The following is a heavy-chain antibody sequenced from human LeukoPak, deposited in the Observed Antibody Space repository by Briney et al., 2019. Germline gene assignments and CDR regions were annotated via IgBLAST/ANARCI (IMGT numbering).Heavy chain of an antibody. CDR2: VNPNSGGT. V-gene: IGHV1-2*02. J-gene: IGHJ1*01. D-gene: IGHD3-22*01. CDR3: ARGYYDSSDYEYFQH. Sequence: ASVKVSCKASGYTFTGYYLHWVRQAPGQGLEWMGCVNPNSGGTNSAQKFQGRVTMTRDTSIITAYMELSRLRSDDTAVYFCARGYYDSSDYEYFQHWGQGTLATVSS. CDR1: GYTFTGYY.